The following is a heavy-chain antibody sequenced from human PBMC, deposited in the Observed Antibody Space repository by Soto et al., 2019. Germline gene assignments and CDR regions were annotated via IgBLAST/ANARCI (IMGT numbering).Heavy chain of an antibody. V-gene: IGHV4-31*01. CDR2: IYYSGST. D-gene: IGHD2-21*01. J-gene: IGHJ4*02. CDR1: XXXXXXXXYY. Sequence: QVQLQESGPGLVKPSQTLSLTCTVSXXXXXXXXYYWSWIRQHPGKGLEWIGYIYYSGSTSYNPXXXXXXXXXXXXXXXXXXXXXXXXXXXXXAVYYCARGVIHWGQGTLVTVSS. CDR3: ARGVIH.